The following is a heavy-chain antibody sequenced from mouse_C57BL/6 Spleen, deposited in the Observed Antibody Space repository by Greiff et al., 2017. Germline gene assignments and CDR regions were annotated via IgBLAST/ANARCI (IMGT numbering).Heavy chain of an antibody. V-gene: IGHV1-69*01. J-gene: IGHJ4*01. CDR2: IDPSDSYT. CDR1: GYTFTSYW. D-gene: IGHD1-1*01. Sequence: QVQLQQPGAELVMPGASVKLSCKASGYTFTSYWMHWVKQRPGQGLEWIGEIDPSDSYTNYNQQFKGKSTLTVAKSSSTAYMQLSSLTSEDSAVYYCATGCSSSNGSSPMDYWGQGTSVTVSS. CDR3: ATGCSSSNGSSPMDY.